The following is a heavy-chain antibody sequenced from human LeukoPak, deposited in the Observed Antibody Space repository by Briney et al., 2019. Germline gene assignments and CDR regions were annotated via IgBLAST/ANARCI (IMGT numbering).Heavy chain of an antibody. D-gene: IGHD6-19*01. J-gene: IGHJ6*03. CDR1: GYTFTSYD. Sequence: ASVKVSCKASGYTFTSYDINWVRQATGQGLEWMGWMNPNSGNTGYAQKFQGRVTITRNTSISTAYMELSSLRSEDTAVYYCARVLSGWHENYYYFYYIDVWGKGTTVTVSS. CDR2: MNPNSGNT. V-gene: IGHV1-8*03. CDR3: ARVLSGWHENYYYFYYIDV.